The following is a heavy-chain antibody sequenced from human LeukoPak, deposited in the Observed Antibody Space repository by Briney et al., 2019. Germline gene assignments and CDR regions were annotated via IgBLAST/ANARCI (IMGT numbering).Heavy chain of an antibody. V-gene: IGHV3-9*01. Sequence: GRSLRLSCAASGFTFDDYAMHWARQAPGKGLEWVSGISWNSGSIGYADSVKGRFTISRDNAKNSLYLQMNSLRAEDTALYYCAKIAFDSSGYSLLDAFDIWGQGTMVTVSS. CDR2: ISWNSGSI. CDR1: GFTFDDYA. J-gene: IGHJ3*02. D-gene: IGHD3-22*01. CDR3: AKIAFDSSGYSLLDAFDI.